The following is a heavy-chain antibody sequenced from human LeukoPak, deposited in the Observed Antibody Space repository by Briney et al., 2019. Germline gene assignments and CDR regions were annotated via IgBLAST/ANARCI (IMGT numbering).Heavy chain of an antibody. Sequence: PSETLSLTCTVSGGSISSSSYYWGWIRQPPGKGLEWIGSIYYSGSTYYNPSLKSRVTISVDTSKNQFSLKLSSVTAADTAVYYCARPNTAPGAFDIWGQGTMVTVSS. CDR3: ARPNTAPGAFDI. D-gene: IGHD5-18*01. J-gene: IGHJ3*02. CDR1: GGSISSSSYY. V-gene: IGHV4-39*07. CDR2: IYYSGST.